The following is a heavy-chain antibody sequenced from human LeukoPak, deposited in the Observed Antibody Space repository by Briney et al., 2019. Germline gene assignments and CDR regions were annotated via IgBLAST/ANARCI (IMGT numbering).Heavy chain of an antibody. CDR2: ISSSSSYI. CDR3: ARDSPLARDAFDI. CDR1: GFTFSSYI. D-gene: IGHD3-16*01. V-gene: IGHV3-21*01. J-gene: IGHJ3*02. Sequence: GGSLRLSCAASGFTFSSYIMNWVRQAPGKGLEWVSSISSSSSYIYYADSVKGRFTISRDNAKNSLYLQMNSLRAEDTAVYYCARDSPLARDAFDIWGQGTMVTVSS.